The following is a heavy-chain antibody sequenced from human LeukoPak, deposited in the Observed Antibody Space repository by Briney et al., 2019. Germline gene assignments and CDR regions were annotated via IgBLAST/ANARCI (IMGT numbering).Heavy chain of an antibody. CDR1: GGSISSSSYY. CDR3: ARDGPVAYYYYYMDV. V-gene: IGHV3-7*01. J-gene: IGHJ6*03. Sequence: PSETLSLTCTVSGGSISSSSYYWGWIRQAPGKGLEWVANIKQDGSEKYYVDSVKGRFTISRDNAKNSLYLQMNSLRAEDTAVYYCARDGPVAYYYYYMDVWGKGTTVTVSS. CDR2: IKQDGSEK.